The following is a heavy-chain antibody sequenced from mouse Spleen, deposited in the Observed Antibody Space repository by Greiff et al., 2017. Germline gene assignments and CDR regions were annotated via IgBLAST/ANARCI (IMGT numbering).Heavy chain of an antibody. J-gene: IGHJ4*01. CDR3: ARQRQKDY. CDR1: GFTFSSYG. CDR2: ISSGGSYT. Sequence: EVHLVESGGDLVKPGGSLKLSCAASGFTFSSYGMSWVRQTPDKRLEWVATISSGGSYTYYPDSVKGRFTISRDNAKNTLYLQMSSLKSEDTAMYYCARQRQKDYWGQGTSVTVSS. V-gene: IGHV5-6*01. D-gene: IGHD6-1*01.